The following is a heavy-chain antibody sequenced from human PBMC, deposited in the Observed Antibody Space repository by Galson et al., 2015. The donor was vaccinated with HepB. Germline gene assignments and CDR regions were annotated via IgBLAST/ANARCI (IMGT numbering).Heavy chain of an antibody. CDR3: ARDPPYCGGGCSAFDI. V-gene: IGHV3-11*01. Sequence: SLRLSCAASGFTFDDYAMHWVRQAPGKGLEWVSYISSSGSTIYYADSVKGRFTISRDNAKNSLYLQMNSLRAEDTAVYYCARDPPYCGGGCSAFDIWGQGTMVTVSS. D-gene: IGHD2-21*02. CDR1: GFTFDDYA. CDR2: ISSSGSTI. J-gene: IGHJ3*02.